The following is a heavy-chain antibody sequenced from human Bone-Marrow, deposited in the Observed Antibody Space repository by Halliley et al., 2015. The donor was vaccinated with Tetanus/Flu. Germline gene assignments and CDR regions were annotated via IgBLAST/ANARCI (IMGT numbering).Heavy chain of an antibody. D-gene: IGHD6-19*01. CDR1: GYSFTNYW. Sequence: QLVQPGAEVRKPGESLKISCKASGYSFTNYWIAWERQMPGKGLEWMGIMYPGDSDIRYSPSIEGRGTISADKSISTAYLQWGSRKAWGPAIYYCASRMAVANTGHYFDYWGQGALVPVSS. V-gene: IGHV5-51*01. J-gene: IGHJ4*02. CDR3: ASRMAVANTGHYFDY. CDR2: MYPGDSDI.